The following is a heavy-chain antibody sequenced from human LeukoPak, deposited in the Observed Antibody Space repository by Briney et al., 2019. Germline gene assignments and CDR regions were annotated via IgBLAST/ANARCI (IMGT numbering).Heavy chain of an antibody. CDR3: ARCRRGLPDV. CDR2: INHTGAT. Sequence: SETLSLTCAVYGGSFSGYYWSWIRQPPGKGLEWIGEINHTGATNYNPSLKRRVVISVDTSKNQFSLKLKSVTAADRAVYYCARCRRGLPDVWGQGTTVTVSS. J-gene: IGHJ6*02. V-gene: IGHV4-34*01. CDR1: GGSFSGYY.